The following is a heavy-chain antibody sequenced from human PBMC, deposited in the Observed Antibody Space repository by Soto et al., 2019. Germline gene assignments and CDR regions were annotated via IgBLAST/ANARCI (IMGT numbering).Heavy chain of an antibody. J-gene: IGHJ5*02. CDR2: FDPEDGET. V-gene: IGHV1-24*01. Sequence: ASVKVSCKVSGYTLTELSMHWVRQAPGKGLEWMGGFDPEDGETIYAQKFQGRVTMTEDTSTDTAYMELSSLRSEDTAVYYCARDHPYCTNGVCYRSSWFEPWGQGTLVTVSS. D-gene: IGHD2-8*01. CDR3: ARDHPYCTNGVCYRSSWFEP. CDR1: GYTLTELS.